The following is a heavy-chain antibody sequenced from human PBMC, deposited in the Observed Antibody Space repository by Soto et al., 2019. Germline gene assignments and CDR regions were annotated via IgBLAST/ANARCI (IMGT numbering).Heavy chain of an antibody. J-gene: IGHJ4*02. CDR2: IYPAASDA. V-gene: IGHV5-51*01. CDR1: GYSFSNYW. D-gene: IGHD2-2*02. CDR3: ARLLCLSTSCYTGSRHFFDY. Sequence: EVQLLQSRAEVEKPGESLQISCKGSGYSFSNYWIAWLRQMPGKGLEWMGIIYPAASDARYSPSFQGQVTISVDNSISTAYLQWSSLKASDTAMYYCARLLCLSTSCYTGSRHFFDYWGQGALVTVSS.